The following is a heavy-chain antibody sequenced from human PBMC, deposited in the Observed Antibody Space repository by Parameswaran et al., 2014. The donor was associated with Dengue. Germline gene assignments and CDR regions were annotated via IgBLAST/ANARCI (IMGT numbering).Heavy chain of an antibody. V-gene: IGHV1-69*01. J-gene: IGHJ4*02. Sequence: WVRQAPGQGLEWMGGIIPIFGTANYAQKFQGRVTITADESTSTAYMELSSLRSEDTAVYYCARPSRRDWATVTTFDYWGQGTLVTVSS. CDR2: IIPIFGTA. CDR3: ARPSRRDWATVTTFDY. D-gene: IGHD4-17*01.